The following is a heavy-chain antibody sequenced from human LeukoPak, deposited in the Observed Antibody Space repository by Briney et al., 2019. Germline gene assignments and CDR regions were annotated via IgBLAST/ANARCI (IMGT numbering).Heavy chain of an antibody. V-gene: IGHV4-59*08. Sequence: PSETLSLTCTVSGGSISSYYWSWIRQPPGKGLEWIGYIYYSGSTNYNPSLKSRVTISVDTSKNQFSLKLSSVTAADTAVYYCARSLRGYYDSSGYYAGWSFDYWGQGTLVTVSS. J-gene: IGHJ4*02. CDR2: IYYSGST. D-gene: IGHD3-22*01. CDR3: ARSLRGYYDSSGYYAGWSFDY. CDR1: GGSISSYY.